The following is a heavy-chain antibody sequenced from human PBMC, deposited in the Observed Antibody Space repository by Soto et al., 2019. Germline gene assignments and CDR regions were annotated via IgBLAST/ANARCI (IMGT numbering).Heavy chain of an antibody. CDR1: GFTFSGSS. CDR2: IRNKVHSYAT. Sequence: EGSVRLSCAASGFTFSGSSVHWVRQASGKGLEWVGRIRNKVHSYATAYAASVRGRFTISRDDSKNTTFLQMKSLNTEDTAVYYCARARGYCTNGICSPFDYWGQGTLVTVSS. CDR3: ARARGYCTNGICSPFDY. V-gene: IGHV3-73*01. D-gene: IGHD2-8*01. J-gene: IGHJ4*02.